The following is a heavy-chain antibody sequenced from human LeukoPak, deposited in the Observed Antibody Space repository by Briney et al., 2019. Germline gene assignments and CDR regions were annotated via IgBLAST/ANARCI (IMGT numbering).Heavy chain of an antibody. Sequence: ASVKVSCKASGGTFSSYAISWVRQAPGQGLEWMGRIISILGIANYAQKFQGRVTITADKSTSTAYMELSSLRSEDTAVYYCASGGSSSWYSDYWGQGTLVTVSS. CDR1: GGTFSSYA. J-gene: IGHJ4*02. V-gene: IGHV1-69*04. D-gene: IGHD6-13*01. CDR2: IISILGIA. CDR3: ASGGSSSWYSDY.